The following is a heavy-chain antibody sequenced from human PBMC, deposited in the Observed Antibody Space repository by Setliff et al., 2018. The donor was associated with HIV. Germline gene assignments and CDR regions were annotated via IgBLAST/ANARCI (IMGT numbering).Heavy chain of an antibody. J-gene: IGHJ6*03. D-gene: IGHD4-17*01. CDR3: ARDLYGEYYMDV. CDR2: IYYSGST. CDR1: GGSISSYY. V-gene: IGHV4-59*01. Sequence: PETLSLTCTVSGGSISSYYWSWIRQPPGKGLEWIGYIYYSGSTNYNPSLKSRVTISVDTSKNQFSLKLSSVTAADTAVYYCARDLYGEYYMDVWGKGTTVTVSS.